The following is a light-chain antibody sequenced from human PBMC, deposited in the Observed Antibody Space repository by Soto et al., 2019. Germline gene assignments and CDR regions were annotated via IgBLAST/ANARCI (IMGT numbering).Light chain of an antibody. CDR3: QQYGSSPWT. Sequence: EIVLTQSPGTLSLSPGERATLSCRASHSVSSSYLAWYQQKPGQAPRLLIYGASSRATGIPDRFSGSGSGTDFTLTISRLEPEDFAVYYCQQYGSSPWTFGHGTKVEIK. CDR2: GAS. CDR1: HSVSSSY. V-gene: IGKV3-20*01. J-gene: IGKJ1*01.